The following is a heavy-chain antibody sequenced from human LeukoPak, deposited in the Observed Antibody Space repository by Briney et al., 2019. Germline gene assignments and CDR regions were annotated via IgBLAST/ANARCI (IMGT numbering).Heavy chain of an antibody. D-gene: IGHD6-13*01. V-gene: IGHV3-21*01. CDR3: ARGEDYSSSWYEAYPLDY. Sequence: GGSLRLSCAASGFTFSSYSMNWVRQAPGKGLEWVSSISSSSSYIYYADSVKGRFTISRDNAKNSLYLQMNSLRAEDTAVYYCARGEDYSSSWYEAYPLDYWGQGTLVTVSS. CDR2: ISSSSSYI. CDR1: GFTFSSYS. J-gene: IGHJ4*02.